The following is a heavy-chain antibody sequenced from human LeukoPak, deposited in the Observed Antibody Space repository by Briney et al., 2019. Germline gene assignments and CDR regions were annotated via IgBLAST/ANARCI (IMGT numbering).Heavy chain of an antibody. V-gene: IGHV4-34*01. CDR1: GGSFSGYY. D-gene: IGHD2-15*01. Sequence: SETLSLTCAVYGGSFSGYYWSWIRQPPGKGLEWIGEINHGGSTNYNPSLKSRVTISVDTSKNQFSLKLSSVTAADTAVYYCARGVGSVVYEPKPYYFDYWGQGTLVTVSS. J-gene: IGHJ4*02. CDR3: ARGVGSVVYEPKPYYFDY. CDR2: INHGGST.